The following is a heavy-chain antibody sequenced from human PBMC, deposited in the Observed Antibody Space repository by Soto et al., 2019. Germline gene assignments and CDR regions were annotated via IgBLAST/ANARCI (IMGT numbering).Heavy chain of an antibody. V-gene: IGHV3-23*01. CDR3: AREGNSGYEPNYYYYGMDV. Sequence: HPGGSLRLSCAASGFTFSCFAMSWVRQAPGKGLEWVSTVSSSGDNTYYADSVKGRFTISRDNAKNSLYLQMNSLRAEDTVVYYCAREGNSGYEPNYYYYGMDVWGQGITVSVS. CDR1: GFTFSCFA. CDR2: VSSSGDNT. D-gene: IGHD5-12*01. J-gene: IGHJ6*02.